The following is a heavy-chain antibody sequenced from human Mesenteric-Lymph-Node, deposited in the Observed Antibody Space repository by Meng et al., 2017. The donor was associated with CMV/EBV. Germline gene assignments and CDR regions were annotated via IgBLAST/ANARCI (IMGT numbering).Heavy chain of an antibody. J-gene: IGHJ4*02. CDR2: ISNSGSTI. Sequence: GESLKISCAASGFTFSSYWMSWIRQAPGKGLEWVSYISNSGSTIYYADSVKGRFTISRDNSKNSLYLQMNTLRTEDTALYYCAKEFGTSSSSWDYWGQGTVVTVSS. CDR1: GFTFSSYW. CDR3: AKEFGTSSSSWDY. D-gene: IGHD1/OR15-1a*01. V-gene: IGHV3-11*01.